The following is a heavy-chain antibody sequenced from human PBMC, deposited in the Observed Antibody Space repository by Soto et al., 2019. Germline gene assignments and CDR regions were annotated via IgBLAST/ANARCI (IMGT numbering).Heavy chain of an antibody. J-gene: IGHJ4*02. Sequence: EVQLVESGGGLVQPGGSLRLSCAASGFTFSGTWMNWFRQAPGKGLEWIGRIKSKSNGGTTDYAAPVKGRFTVSRDDSKNTLYLQMNSLKTDDTAVYYCTTDVGGSRIYWWNEYWGQGTMVTVSS. CDR2: IKSKSNGGTT. CDR3: TTDVGGSRIYWWNEY. CDR1: GFTFSGTW. D-gene: IGHD3-10*01. V-gene: IGHV3-15*01.